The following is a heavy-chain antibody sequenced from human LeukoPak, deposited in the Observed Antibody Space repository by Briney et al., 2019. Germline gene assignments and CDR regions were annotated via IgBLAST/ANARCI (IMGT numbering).Heavy chain of an antibody. Sequence: GGSLRLSCAASGFTFSNAWMSWVRQAPGKGLEWVSTISTSGASTYYADSVKGRFTISRDNSKDTLYLQKNSLRAEDTAVYYCAKVSRDGYKSGMDVWGQGTTVTVSS. J-gene: IGHJ6*02. D-gene: IGHD5-24*01. CDR2: ISTSGAST. CDR3: AKVSRDGYKSGMDV. CDR1: GFTFSNAW. V-gene: IGHV3-23*01.